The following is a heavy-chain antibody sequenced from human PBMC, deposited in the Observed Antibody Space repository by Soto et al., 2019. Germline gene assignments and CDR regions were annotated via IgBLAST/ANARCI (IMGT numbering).Heavy chain of an antibody. CDR1: AGTFSSYS. J-gene: IGHJ4*02. Sequence: QVHLVQSGAEVKKPGSSVKVSCKASAGTFSSYSINWVRQAPGQGLERMGGLIPIFGTANNAQKFQGRVTITADESATTVYLELSSLRSDDTAVYYCARAPTILTVKYYFDYWGQGTLVTVSS. CDR3: ARAPTILTVKYYFDY. V-gene: IGHV1-69*01. D-gene: IGHD3-9*01. CDR2: LIPIFGTA.